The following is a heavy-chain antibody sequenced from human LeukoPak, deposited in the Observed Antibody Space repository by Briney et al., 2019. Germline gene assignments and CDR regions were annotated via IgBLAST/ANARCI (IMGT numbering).Heavy chain of an antibody. D-gene: IGHD6-19*01. CDR3: AKDPNSSGWYGGCPDY. CDR2: IWYDGSNK. J-gene: IGHJ4*02. Sequence: PGRSLRLSCAASGFTFSSYGMHWVRQAPGKGLEWVAVIWYDGSNKYYADSVKGRFTISRDNSKNTLYLQMNSLRAEDTAVYYCAKDPNSSGWYGGCPDYWGQGTLVTVSS. CDR1: GFTFSSYG. V-gene: IGHV3-33*06.